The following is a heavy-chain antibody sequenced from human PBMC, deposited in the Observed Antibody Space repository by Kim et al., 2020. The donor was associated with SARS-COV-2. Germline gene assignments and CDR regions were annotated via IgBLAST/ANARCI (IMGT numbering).Heavy chain of an antibody. V-gene: IGHV4-59*01. D-gene: IGHD3-9*01. CDR3: ARDKARQITYYDILTGGLNPNWNFNL. CDR1: GGSISSYY. J-gene: IGHJ2*01. Sequence: SETLSLICTVSGGSISSYYWSWIRQPPGKGLEWIGYIYYSGSTNYNPSLKSRVTISVDTSKNQFSLKLSSVTAADTSVYYRARDKARQITYYDILTGGLNPNWNFNLWGRCTLVTVSS. CDR2: IYYSGST.